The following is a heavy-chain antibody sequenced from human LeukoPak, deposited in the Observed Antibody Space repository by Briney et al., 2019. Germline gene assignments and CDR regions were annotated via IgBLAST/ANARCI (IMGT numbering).Heavy chain of an antibody. Sequence: GGSLRLSCAASGFTFSSYAMSWVRQAPGKGLEWVSAISGSGGSTYYADSVKGRFTISRDNSKNTLYLQMNSLRAEDTAVYYCAKGRDIAAVGGGYFDYWGQGTLVTVSS. CDR2: ISGSGGST. V-gene: IGHV3-23*01. CDR1: GFTFSSYA. CDR3: AKGRDIAAVGGGYFDY. J-gene: IGHJ4*02. D-gene: IGHD6-13*01.